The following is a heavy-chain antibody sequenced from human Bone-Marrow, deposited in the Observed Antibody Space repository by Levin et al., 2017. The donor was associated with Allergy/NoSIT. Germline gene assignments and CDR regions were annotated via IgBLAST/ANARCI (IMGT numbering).Heavy chain of an antibody. Sequence: KISCKASGGIFSAYAISWVRQAPGQGLEWMGWIIPIFGTTSKAQKFQDRLTITADESTGTSYMELNSLRSEDTALYYCARGNIVVETAVPPDAWGQGTTVTVTS. CDR3: ARGNIVVETAVPPDA. CDR1: GGIFSAYA. V-gene: IGHV1-69*01. J-gene: IGHJ6*01. CDR2: IIPIFGTT. D-gene: IGHD2-21*02.